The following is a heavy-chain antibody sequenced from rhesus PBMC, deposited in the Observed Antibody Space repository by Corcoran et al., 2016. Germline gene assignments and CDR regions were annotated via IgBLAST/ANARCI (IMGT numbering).Heavy chain of an antibody. V-gene: IGHV4-165*01. J-gene: IGHJ6*01. Sequence: QVQLQESGPGLVKPSETLSLTCAVSGGSISGYWWGWFRKPPGKGRGWIGYIGDSSGSPYDNPSLKSRVTISTDTSKNTLYLQMDSLRAEDTAVYYCAKDMSSNWNYVHGLDSWGQGVVVTVSS. D-gene: IGHD1-26*01. CDR1: GGSISGYW. CDR2: IGDSSGSP. CDR3: AKDMSSNWNYVHGLDS.